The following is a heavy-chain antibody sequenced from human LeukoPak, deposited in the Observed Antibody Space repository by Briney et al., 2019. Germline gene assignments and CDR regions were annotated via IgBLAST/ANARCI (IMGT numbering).Heavy chain of an antibody. V-gene: IGHV1-2*02. D-gene: IGHD3-10*01. CDR2: IIPNSGDT. CDR3: ARLSGSGTWDGDEVDY. CDR1: GGTFSSYA. J-gene: IGHJ4*02. Sequence: ASVKVSCKASGGTFSSYAISWVRQAPGQGLEWMGGIIPNSGDTNYAQKFQGRVTMTRDTSISTAYMELNRLRSDDTALYYCARLSGSGTWDGDEVDYWGQGTLVTVSS.